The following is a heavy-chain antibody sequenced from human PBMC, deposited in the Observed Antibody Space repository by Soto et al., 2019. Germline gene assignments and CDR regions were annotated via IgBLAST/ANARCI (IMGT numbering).Heavy chain of an antibody. Sequence: EVQLVESGGGLVKPGGSLRLSCAASGFTFGTYTMNWVRQAPGKGLEWVSSIGTSSSYIYYADSVRGRFTISRDNANDSLYLQMSSLRAEDTAVYYCARVMCGDCSTYYYYSMDVWGQGTTVTVSS. D-gene: IGHD2-21*02. V-gene: IGHV3-21*01. CDR1: GFTFGTYT. CDR2: IGTSSSYI. J-gene: IGHJ6*02. CDR3: ARVMCGDCSTYYYYSMDV.